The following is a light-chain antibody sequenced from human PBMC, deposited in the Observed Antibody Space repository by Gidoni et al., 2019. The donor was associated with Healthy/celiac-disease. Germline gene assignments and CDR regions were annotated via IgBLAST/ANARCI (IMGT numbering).Light chain of an antibody. CDR3: QQRYSTPPYT. CDR2: AAS. V-gene: IGKV1-39*01. Sequence: IHITHSPSSLSASVGDRVTITCRASQSISSYLNWYQQKPGKAPKLLIYAASSLQSGVPSRCSGSGSGTDVTLTISRLQPEDVATYYCQQRYSTPPYTFGQGTKLEIK. CDR1: QSISSY. J-gene: IGKJ2*01.